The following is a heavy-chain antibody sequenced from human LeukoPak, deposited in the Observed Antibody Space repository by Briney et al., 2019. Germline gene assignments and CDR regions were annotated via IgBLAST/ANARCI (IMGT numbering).Heavy chain of an antibody. D-gene: IGHD2-21*02. CDR1: GYTFTSYY. Sequence: ASVKVSCKASGYTFTSYYMHWVRQAPGRGLEWMGIINPSGGSTSYAQKFQGRVTMTRDMSTSTVYMELSSLRSEDTAVYYCARGCGGDCYFRGDWFDPWGQGTLVTVSS. V-gene: IGHV1-46*01. CDR3: ARGCGGDCYFRGDWFDP. CDR2: INPSGGST. J-gene: IGHJ5*02.